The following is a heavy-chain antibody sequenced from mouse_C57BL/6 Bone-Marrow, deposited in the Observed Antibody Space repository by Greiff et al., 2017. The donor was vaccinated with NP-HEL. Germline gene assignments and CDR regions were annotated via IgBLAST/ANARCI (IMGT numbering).Heavy chain of an antibody. Sequence: EVKLVESEGGLVQPGSSMKLSCTASGFTFSDYYMAWVRQVPEKGLEWVANITYDGSSTYYLDSLKSRFIISRDNAKNILYLQMSSLKSEDTATYYCARASSSYDWYFDVWGTGTTVTVSS. CDR2: ITYDGSST. V-gene: IGHV5-16*01. J-gene: IGHJ1*03. CDR3: ARASSSYDWYFDV. D-gene: IGHD1-1*01. CDR1: GFTFSDYY.